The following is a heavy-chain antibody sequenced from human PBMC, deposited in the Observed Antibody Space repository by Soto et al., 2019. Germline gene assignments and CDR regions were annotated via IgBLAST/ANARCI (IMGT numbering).Heavy chain of an antibody. CDR2: INPSTLVT. J-gene: IGHJ4*02. CDR3: ARNGQTYDYYFFDN. CDR1: GYTLTHYY. D-gene: IGHD5-12*01. V-gene: IGHV1-46*01. Sequence: QVQLVQSGAEVKKPGASVKVSCKASGYTLTHYYMHWVRQATGQGPEWVGVINPSTLVTSYAQKFQGRVTMTRDTSTSTVYMELNSLISEDTAVYYCARNGQTYDYYFFDNWGQGTLVTVSS.